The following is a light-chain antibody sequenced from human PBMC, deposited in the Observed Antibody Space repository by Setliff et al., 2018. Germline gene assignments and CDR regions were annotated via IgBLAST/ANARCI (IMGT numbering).Light chain of an antibody. V-gene: IGLV2-14*01. CDR1: SSDIGGYNY. CDR3: SSYSSSGTDV. CDR2: EVS. J-gene: IGLJ1*01. Sequence: QSVLTQPASVSGSPGQSITISCTGTSSDIGGYNYVSWYQQHPGKAPKFMIYEVSNRTSGVSNRFSGSKSGNTASLTISGLQAEDGADYYCSSYSSSGTDVFGSGTKVTVL.